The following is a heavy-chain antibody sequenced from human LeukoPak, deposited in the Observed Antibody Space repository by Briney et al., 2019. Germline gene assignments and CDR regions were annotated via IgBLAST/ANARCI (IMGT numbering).Heavy chain of an antibody. CDR1: GFTFSNFA. CDR2: ISSSGGST. CDR3: AKDFADIVVVPAAISFDY. J-gene: IGHJ4*01. Sequence: GGSLRLSCAASGFTFSNFAMRWVRQAPGKGLEWVSGISSSGGSTYYADFVKGRFTVSRDNSKNTLYLQMNSLRAEDTAVYYCAKDFADIVVVPAAISFDYWGQEPWSPSPQ. V-gene: IGHV3-23*01. D-gene: IGHD2-2*02.